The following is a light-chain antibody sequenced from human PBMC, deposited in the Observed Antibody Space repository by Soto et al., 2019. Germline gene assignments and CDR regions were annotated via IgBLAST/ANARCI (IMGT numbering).Light chain of an antibody. V-gene: IGKV3-20*01. CDR1: QSGDSRY. CDR3: QQYDDSPRMYA. CDR2: GTS. J-gene: IGKJ2*01. Sequence: EIVLTQSPGTLSLSPGERATLSCRASQSGDSRYLAWYQQKPGQAPRLRIYGTSNRATGIPDRFSGSASGTDFTLSISRLEPEDFAVYYCQQYDDSPRMYAFGQGTKLEIK.